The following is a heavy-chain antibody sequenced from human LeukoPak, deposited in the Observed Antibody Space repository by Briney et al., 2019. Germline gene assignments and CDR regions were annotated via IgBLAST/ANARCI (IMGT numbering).Heavy chain of an antibody. CDR2: INPNSGGT. CDR1: GYTFTSYD. Sequence: GASVKVSCKASGYTFTSYDINWVRQATGQGLEWMGWINPNSGGTNYAQKFQGRVTMTRDTSISTAYMELSRLRSDDTAVYYCARDRRPLLWFGELWFDPWGQGTLVTVSS. J-gene: IGHJ5*02. CDR3: ARDRRPLLWFGELWFDP. D-gene: IGHD3-10*01. V-gene: IGHV1-2*02.